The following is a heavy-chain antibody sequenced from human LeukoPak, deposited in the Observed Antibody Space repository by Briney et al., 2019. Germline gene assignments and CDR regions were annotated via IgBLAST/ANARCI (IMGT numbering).Heavy chain of an antibody. J-gene: IGHJ4*02. V-gene: IGHV3-30-3*01. D-gene: IGHD6-6*01. CDR1: GFTFSSYA. CDR3: ARLSSALY. Sequence: PGGSLRLSCAAPGFTFSSYAMHWVRQAPGKGLEWVAVISYDGSNKYYADSVKGRFTISRDNSKNTLYLQMNSLRAEDTAVYYCARLSSALYWGQGTLVTVSS. CDR2: ISYDGSNK.